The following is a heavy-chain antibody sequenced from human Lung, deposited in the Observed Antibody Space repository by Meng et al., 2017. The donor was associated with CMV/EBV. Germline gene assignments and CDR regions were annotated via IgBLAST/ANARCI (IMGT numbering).Heavy chain of an antibody. Sequence: SXTLSLTCAVYGGSLTDYFWSWIRQSPEKGLEWIGDISHGGRTNYNPSLKSRVTISVDTSNNQFPLRVASVTAADTAVYYCARGRTDFDSWGQGTLVTVSS. CDR3: ARGRTDFDS. CDR2: ISHGGRT. J-gene: IGHJ4*02. CDR1: GGSLTDYF. V-gene: IGHV4-34*01. D-gene: IGHD1-1*01.